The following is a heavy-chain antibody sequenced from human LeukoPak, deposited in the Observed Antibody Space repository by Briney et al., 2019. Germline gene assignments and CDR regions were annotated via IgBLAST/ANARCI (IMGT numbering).Heavy chain of an antibody. J-gene: IGHJ3*02. Sequence: SETLSLTCAVSGYSISSGYYWGWIRQPPGKGLEWIGRIYHSGSTYYNPSLKSRVTISVDTSKNQFSLKLSSVTAADTAVYYCARAQEGVVGATAGAAFDIWGQGTMVTVSS. CDR2: IYHSGST. D-gene: IGHD1-26*01. CDR3: ARAQEGVVGATAGAAFDI. CDR1: GYSISSGYY. V-gene: IGHV4-38-2*01.